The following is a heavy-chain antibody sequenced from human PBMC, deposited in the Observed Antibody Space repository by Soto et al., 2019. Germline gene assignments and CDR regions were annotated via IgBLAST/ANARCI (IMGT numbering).Heavy chain of an antibody. CDR2: INSDGSST. J-gene: IGHJ4*02. CDR3: ASPSFSSSWYQRSPDY. D-gene: IGHD6-13*01. CDR1: GFTFSSYW. Sequence: EVQLVESGGGLVQPGGSLRLSCAASGFTFSSYWMHWVRQAPGKGLVWVSRINSDGSSTSYADSVKGRFTISRDNXKXXRYLQMNSLRAEDTAVYYCASPSFSSSWYQRSPDYWGQGTLVTVSS. V-gene: IGHV3-74*01.